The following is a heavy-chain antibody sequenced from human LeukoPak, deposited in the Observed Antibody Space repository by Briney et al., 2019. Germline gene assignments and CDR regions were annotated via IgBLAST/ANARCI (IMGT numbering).Heavy chain of an antibody. J-gene: IGHJ4*02. D-gene: IGHD3-10*01. V-gene: IGHV3-11*04. CDR1: GFTFSDYY. Sequence: PGGSLRLSCAASGFTFSDYYMNWIRQAPGKGLEWVSYISSSGSTIYYADSVKGRFTISRDNAKNSLYLQMNSLRAEDTAVYYCAKDPYYYGSGSSPLDYWGQGTLVTVSS. CDR2: ISSSGSTI. CDR3: AKDPYYYGSGSSPLDY.